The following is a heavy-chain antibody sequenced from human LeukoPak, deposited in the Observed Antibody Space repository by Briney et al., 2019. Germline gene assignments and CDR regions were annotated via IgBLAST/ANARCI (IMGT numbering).Heavy chain of an antibody. D-gene: IGHD1-26*01. CDR3: ASPISGSYYAY. CDR1: GFTFSSYE. V-gene: IGHV3-48*03. J-gene: IGHJ4*02. CDR2: IVGSGHTI. Sequence: GGSLRLSCAASGFTFSSYEMNWVRQAPGKGLGWVSYIVGSGHTIYYADSVKGRFTVSRDNAEKSLYLQMNSLRAEDTAVYYCASPISGSYYAYWGQGTLVTVSS.